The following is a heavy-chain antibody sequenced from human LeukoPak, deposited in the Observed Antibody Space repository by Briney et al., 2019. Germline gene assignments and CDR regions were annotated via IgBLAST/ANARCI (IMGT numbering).Heavy chain of an antibody. D-gene: IGHD6-19*01. J-gene: IGHJ4*02. CDR3: ATGHSSGWFDY. CDR2: ISYSATT. CDR1: GGSISGDY. V-gene: IGHV4-59*01. Sequence: ASETLSLTCTVRGGSISGDYWSWIRQPPGKGLEWIGYISYSATTNYNPSLKSRVSFSIDTSKNQFSLKLTSVSAADTAVYFCATGHSSGWFDYWGQGTLVSVSS.